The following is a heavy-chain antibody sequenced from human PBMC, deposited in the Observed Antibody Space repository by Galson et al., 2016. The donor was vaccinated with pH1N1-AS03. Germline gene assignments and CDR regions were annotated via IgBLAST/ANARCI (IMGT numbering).Heavy chain of an antibody. CDR1: GFTFSNYN. V-gene: IGHV3-48*01. J-gene: IGHJ3*02. D-gene: IGHD1-7*01. Sequence: SLRLSCAGSGFTFSNYNMNWVRQAPGKGLEWVSYISSGSGTIYYADSVKGRFTISRDGTSLSLQMNSLRAEDTAVYYCARENWNYVAFDIWGQGTMVTVSS. CDR2: ISSGSGTI. CDR3: ARENWNYVAFDI.